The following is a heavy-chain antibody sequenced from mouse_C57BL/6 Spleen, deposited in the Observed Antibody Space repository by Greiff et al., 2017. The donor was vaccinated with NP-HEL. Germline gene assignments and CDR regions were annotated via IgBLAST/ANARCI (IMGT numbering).Heavy chain of an antibody. Sequence: VQLQQSGAELVKPGASVKLSCKASGYTFTSYWMQWVKQRPGQGLEWIGAIDPSDSYTNYNQKFKVKATLTVDTSSSTAYMQLSSLTSEDAAVYDCATYLGYAMDYWGQGTSVTVSS. CDR1: GYTFTSYW. J-gene: IGHJ4*01. V-gene: IGHV1-50*01. D-gene: IGHD4-1*01. CDR3: ATYLGYAMDY. CDR2: IDPSDSYT.